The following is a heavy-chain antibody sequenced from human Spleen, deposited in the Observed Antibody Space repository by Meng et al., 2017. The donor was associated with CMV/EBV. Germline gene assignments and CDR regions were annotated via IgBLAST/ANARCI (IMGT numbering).Heavy chain of an antibody. V-gene: IGHV3-21*04. CDR2: ISSSSTYI. CDR1: GFTFSSFA. J-gene: IGHJ6*02. CDR3: AKWGPGYNYSTHSFYDHYAIYV. D-gene: IGHD5-18*01. Sequence: GGSLRLACAASGFTFSSFAMNWVRQAPGKGLEWVSSISSSSTYIYYADSVTGRFTISRDDSKNTQYLQMTSLRAEDTAVYYCAKWGPGYNYSTHSFYDHYAIYVWGQGTTVTVSS.